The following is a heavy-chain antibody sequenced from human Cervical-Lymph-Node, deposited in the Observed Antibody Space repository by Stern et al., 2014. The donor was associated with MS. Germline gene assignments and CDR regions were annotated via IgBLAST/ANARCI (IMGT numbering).Heavy chain of an antibody. V-gene: IGHV2-70*04. J-gene: IGHJ4*02. CDR1: GFSLLTSGMR. D-gene: IGHD5-12*01. CDR3: ARSQDPGSGYDFDF. CDR2: IDWDDDK. Sequence: QITLKESGPGLVKPTQTLTLTCTFSGFSLLTSGMRVNWVRQPPGKALEWLARIDWDDDKFYTASLKSRLTISKDTSKNQVVLVMTNMDPADTATYHCARSQDPGSGYDFDFWGQGTLVTVSS.